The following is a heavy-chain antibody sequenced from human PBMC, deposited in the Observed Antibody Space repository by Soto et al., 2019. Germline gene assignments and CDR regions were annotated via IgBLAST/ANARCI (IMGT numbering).Heavy chain of an antibody. J-gene: IGHJ4*02. CDR3: AKDGVAHIPLYTSGSSYDH. V-gene: IGHV3-23*01. CDR2: ISGSDGST. D-gene: IGHD3-22*01. CDR1: GFIFSSYA. Sequence: VGSLRLSCAASGFIFSSYAMSWVRQAPGKGLEWVSAISGSDGSTYYADSVKGRFTISRDNYRNTLYLQMNSLRAEDTAVYYCAKDGVAHIPLYTSGSSYDHWGQGTLVTVSS.